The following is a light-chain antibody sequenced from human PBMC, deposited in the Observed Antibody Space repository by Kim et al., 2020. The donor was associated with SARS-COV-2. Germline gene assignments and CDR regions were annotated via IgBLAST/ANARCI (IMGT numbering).Light chain of an antibody. CDR1: QSVSSN. CDR2: GAS. CDR3: QQYNNWPPSDT. J-gene: IGKJ5*01. Sequence: EIVMTQSPATLSVSPGERATLSCRASQSVSSNLAWYQQKPGQAPRILIYGASTRATGIPARFSGSGSGTEFTLTISSLQSEDFAVYYCQQYNNWPPSDTFGQGTRLEIK. V-gene: IGKV3-15*01.